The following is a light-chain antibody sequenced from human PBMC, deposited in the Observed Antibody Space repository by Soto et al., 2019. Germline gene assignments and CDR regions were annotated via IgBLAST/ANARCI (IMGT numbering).Light chain of an antibody. Sequence: DIQMTQSPSTLSASVGDIVTITCRASQTVTSWLAWYQQKPGKAPKLMIYDASSLESGVPSRFSGSGSGTEFTLTISNLQPDDFATYYCQQYNLYRTFGQGTKVEVK. J-gene: IGKJ1*01. CDR1: QTVTSW. CDR3: QQYNLYRT. V-gene: IGKV1-5*01. CDR2: DAS.